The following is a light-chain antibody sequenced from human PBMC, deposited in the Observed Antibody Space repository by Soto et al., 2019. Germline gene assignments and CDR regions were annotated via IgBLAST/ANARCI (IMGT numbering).Light chain of an antibody. CDR1: QSVTGSY. CDR3: QQYGSSLRT. CDR2: GAS. V-gene: IGKV3-20*01. J-gene: IGKJ1*01. Sequence: EIVLTQSPGTLSLSPGEGATLSCRASQSVTGSYLAWYQQKPGQAPRLLIYGASSRATGIPDRFSGSGSGTDFTLTISRLEPEDFAVYYCQQYGSSLRTLGQGTKVEIK.